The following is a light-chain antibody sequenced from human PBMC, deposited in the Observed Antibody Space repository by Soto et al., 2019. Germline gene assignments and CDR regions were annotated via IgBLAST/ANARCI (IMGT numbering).Light chain of an antibody. J-gene: IGLJ1*01. CDR2: DVS. Sequence: QSALTQPRSVSGSPGQSVTISCTGTSSDVGGYNYVSWYQQHPGKAPKLMMYDVSKRPSGVPDRFSGSKSGNTASLTSSGLQAEDEADYYCCSSAGSYSYVVGTGTKVTVL. CDR1: SSDVGGYNY. V-gene: IGLV2-11*01. CDR3: CSSAGSYSYV.